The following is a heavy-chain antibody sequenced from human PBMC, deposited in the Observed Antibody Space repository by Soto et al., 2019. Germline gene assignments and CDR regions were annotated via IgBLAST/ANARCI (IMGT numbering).Heavy chain of an antibody. CDR3: ARDQGITTFGVYSMYYYGMDV. CDR2: ISTDNGST. CDR1: GYIFTSYY. V-gene: IGHV1-18*04. Sequence: GASVKVSCKASGYIFTSYYIHWVRQAPGQGLEWMGWISTDNGSTIYAQHFQGRVTLTRDTSTSTAYMELRSLRSDDTAVYYCARDQGITTFGVYSMYYYGMDVWGQGTTVTVSS. D-gene: IGHD3-3*01. J-gene: IGHJ6*02.